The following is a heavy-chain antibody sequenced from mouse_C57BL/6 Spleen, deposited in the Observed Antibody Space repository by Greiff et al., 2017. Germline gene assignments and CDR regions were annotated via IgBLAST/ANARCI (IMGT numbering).Heavy chain of an antibody. CDR3: ASPAWFAY. J-gene: IGHJ3*01. Sequence: EVQLVESGGGLVKPGGSLKLSCAASGFTFSSYAMSWVRQTPEKRLEWVATISDGGSYTYYPDNVKGRFTISRDNAKNNLYLQMSHLKSEDTAMYYCASPAWFAYWGQGTLVTVSA. V-gene: IGHV5-4*01. CDR1: GFTFSSYA. CDR2: ISDGGSYT.